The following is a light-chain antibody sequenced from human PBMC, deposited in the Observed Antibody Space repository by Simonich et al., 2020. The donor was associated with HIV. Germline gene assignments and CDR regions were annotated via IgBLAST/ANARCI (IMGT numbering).Light chain of an antibody. CDR2: GAS. Sequence: EIVMTQSPATLSVSPGERATLSYRASQSVSSNLAWYQQKPGQAPRLLIYGASTRATGIPARLSGSGSGTEFTLAISSLQSEDFAVYYCQQYNDWPLTFGGGTKVDIK. J-gene: IGKJ4*01. CDR1: QSVSSN. V-gene: IGKV3-15*01. CDR3: QQYNDWPLT.